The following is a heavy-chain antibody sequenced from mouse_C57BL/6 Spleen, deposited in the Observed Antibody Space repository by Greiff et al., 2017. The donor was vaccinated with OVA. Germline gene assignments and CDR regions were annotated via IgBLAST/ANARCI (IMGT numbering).Heavy chain of an antibody. D-gene: IGHD2-4*01. CDR2: IWSGGST. Sequence: QVQLQQSGPGLVQPSQSLSITCTVSGFSLTSYGVHWVRQSPGKGLEWLGVIWSGGSTDYNAAFISRLSISKDNSKSQVFFKMNSLQADDTAIYYCARKRDYYDYEGFAYWGQGTLVTVSA. CDR1: GFSLTSYG. CDR3: ARKRDYYDYEGFAY. J-gene: IGHJ3*01. V-gene: IGHV2-2*01.